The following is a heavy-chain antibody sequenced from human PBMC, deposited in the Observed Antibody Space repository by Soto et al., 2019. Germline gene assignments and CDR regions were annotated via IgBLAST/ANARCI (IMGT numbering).Heavy chain of an antibody. Sequence: GGSRTLSSAASGFNLSSNGMHWVRQPPGEGLEWVAVVTFDGSHQYYAGSVKGRFTISRDNSRNMVYLQMNSLREDDTAIYFCARSSISYCNRPLDLWGRGIQVTVSS. CDR1: GFNLSSNG. J-gene: IGHJ5*02. CDR2: VTFDGSHQ. V-gene: IGHV3-30*03. CDR3: ARSSISYCNRPLDL. D-gene: IGHD1-26*01.